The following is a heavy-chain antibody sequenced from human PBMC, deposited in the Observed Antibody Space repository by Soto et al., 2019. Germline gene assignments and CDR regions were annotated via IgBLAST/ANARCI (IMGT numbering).Heavy chain of an antibody. D-gene: IGHD3-9*01. CDR2: ISGSGGST. V-gene: IGHV3-23*01. Sequence: EVQLLESGGGLVQPGGSLRLSCAASGFTFSSYAMSWVRQAPGKGLEWVSAISGSGGSTYYADSVKGQFTISRDNSKNTLYLQMNSLSAEDTAVYYCAKEPEYDTLRPGDYWGQGTLVTVSS. CDR1: GFTFSSYA. J-gene: IGHJ4*02. CDR3: AKEPEYDTLRPGDY.